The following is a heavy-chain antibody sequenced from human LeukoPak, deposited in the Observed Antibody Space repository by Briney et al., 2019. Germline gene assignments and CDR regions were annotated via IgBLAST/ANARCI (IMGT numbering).Heavy chain of an antibody. CDR3: ARAPRRGYSHYFDY. V-gene: IGHV3-30*03. CDR2: ISYDGSNK. CDR1: GFNFSSYW. Sequence: PGGSLRLSCAASGFNFSSYWMSWVGQAPGKGLEWVAVISYDGSNKYYADSVKGRFTISRDNSKNTLYLQMNSLRAEDTAVYYCARAPRRGYSHYFDYWGQGNLVTVSS. J-gene: IGHJ4*02. D-gene: IGHD3-22*01.